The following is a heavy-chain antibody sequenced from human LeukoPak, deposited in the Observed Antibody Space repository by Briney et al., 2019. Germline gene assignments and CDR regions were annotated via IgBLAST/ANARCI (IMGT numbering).Heavy chain of an antibody. CDR3: AKDRHARRDGPMGY. J-gene: IGHJ4*02. CDR1: GLTFSSYA. CDR2: ISGSGGST. V-gene: IGHV3-23*01. D-gene: IGHD5-24*01. Sequence: GGSLRLSCAASGLTFSSYAMSWVRQAPGKGLEWVSGISGSGGSTYYADSVKGRFTISRDNSKNTLYLQMNSLRAEDTAVYYCAKDRHARRDGPMGYWGQGTLVTVSS.